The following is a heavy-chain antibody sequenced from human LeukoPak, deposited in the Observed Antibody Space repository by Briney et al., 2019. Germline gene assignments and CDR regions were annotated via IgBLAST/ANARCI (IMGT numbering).Heavy chain of an antibody. J-gene: IGHJ4*02. Sequence: PGGSLRLSCAASGFTFSSYSMNWVRQAPGKGLEWVSSISSSSSYIYYADSVKGRSTISRDNAKNSLYLQMNSLRAEDTAVYYCARGTAAAGVDYWGQGTLVTVSS. CDR2: ISSSSSYI. CDR1: GFTFSSYS. CDR3: ARGTAAAGVDY. D-gene: IGHD6-13*01. V-gene: IGHV3-21*01.